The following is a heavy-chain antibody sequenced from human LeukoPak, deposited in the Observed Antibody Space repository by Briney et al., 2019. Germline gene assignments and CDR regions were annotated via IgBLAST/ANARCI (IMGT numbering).Heavy chain of an antibody. V-gene: IGHV3-23*01. D-gene: IGHD2-21*01. CDR1: GFTFRSHA. CDR2: IYENGGTT. Sequence: GGSLRLSCVGSGFTFRSHAMSWVRQAPEKGLEFVSGIYENGGTTYYADSVKGRFSISRDNSKNTLYLQMDSLRGEDTAVYYRAKDFRIGYSAHFDYWGQGALVTVSS. J-gene: IGHJ4*02. CDR3: AKDFRIGYSAHFDY.